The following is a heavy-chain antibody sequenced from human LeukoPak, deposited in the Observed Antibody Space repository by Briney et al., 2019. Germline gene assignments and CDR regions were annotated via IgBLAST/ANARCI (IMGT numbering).Heavy chain of an antibody. V-gene: IGHV3-21*01. D-gene: IGHD3-22*01. CDR2: ISSSSSYI. CDR1: GFTFSSYS. Sequence: PGGSLRLSCAASGFTFSSYSMNWVRQAPGKGLEWVSSISSSSSYIYYADSVKGRFTISRDNAKNSLYLQMNSLRAEDTAVYYCARAENYYDSSGYWGQGTLVTVSS. J-gene: IGHJ4*02. CDR3: ARAENYYDSSGY.